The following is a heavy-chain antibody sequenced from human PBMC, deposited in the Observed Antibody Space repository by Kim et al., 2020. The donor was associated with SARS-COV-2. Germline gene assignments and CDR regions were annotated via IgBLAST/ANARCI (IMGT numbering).Heavy chain of an antibody. V-gene: IGHV3-72*01. Sequence: ASVRGRFTVSRDESKNSLVLEMNSLKIEDTAMYYCARRSSGSGNYYALDSWGQGTLVTVSS. CDR3: ARRSSGSGNYYALDS. J-gene: IGHJ4*02. D-gene: IGHD3-10*01.